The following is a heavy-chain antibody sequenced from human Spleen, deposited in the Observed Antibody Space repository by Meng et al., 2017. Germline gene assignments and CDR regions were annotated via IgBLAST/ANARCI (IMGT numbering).Heavy chain of an antibody. CDR3: ARDAEFLAAVGNDAFDI. V-gene: IGHV7-4-1*02. CDR1: GYNFPDYY. J-gene: IGHJ3*02. CDR2: INTNTGNP. Sequence: ASVKVSCKPSGYNFPDYYIHWVRRAPGQGLEWMGWINTNTGNPTYAQGFTGRFVFFLNTFVSTAYLQISSLKAEDAAVYYCARDAEFLAAVGNDAFDIWGQGTMVTVSS. D-gene: IGHD6-13*01.